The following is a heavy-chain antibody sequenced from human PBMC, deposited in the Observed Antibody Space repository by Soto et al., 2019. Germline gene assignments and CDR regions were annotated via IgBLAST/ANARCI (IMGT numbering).Heavy chain of an antibody. Sequence: EVQLLASGGGLLQPGVSLRRSCAVSGFTFSNYGMSWVRQAPGKGMEWVAATSGSGDTTYYADSVTGLFTIARDNSKNTLYVQITSLRADATAVYYCAKVRGYDGSVIELWGQGTLVTV. V-gene: IGHV3-23*01. CDR2: TSGSGDTT. D-gene: IGHD3-10*01. CDR3: AKVRGYDGSVIEL. CDR1: GFTFSNYG. J-gene: IGHJ4*02.